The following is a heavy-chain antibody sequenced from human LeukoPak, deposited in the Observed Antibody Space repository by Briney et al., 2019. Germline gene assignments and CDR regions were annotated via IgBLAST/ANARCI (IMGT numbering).Heavy chain of an antibody. V-gene: IGHV3-21*01. CDR3: ARDGYGSLFDY. Sequence: GGSLRLSCAAPGFIFSGYSMNWVRQAPGKGLEWVSSISSSSSYIYYADSVKGRFTISRDNAKNSLYLQMNSLRAEDTAVYYCARDGYGSLFDYWGQGTLVTVSS. CDR2: ISSSSSYI. CDR1: GFIFSGYS. D-gene: IGHD3-10*01. J-gene: IGHJ4*02.